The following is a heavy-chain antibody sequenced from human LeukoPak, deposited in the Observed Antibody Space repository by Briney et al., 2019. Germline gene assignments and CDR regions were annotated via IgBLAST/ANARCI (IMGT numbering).Heavy chain of an antibody. D-gene: IGHD2-15*01. V-gene: IGHV3-30*04. Sequence: PGGSLRLSCAVSGCTFSNYAVHWVRQAPGKGLEWVALISYDGRNKYYADSVKGRFTVSRDNAKSTLYLQMNSLRGEDTAVYYCARDPALYCTGGSCRDYYFDYWGQGALVTVSS. CDR1: GCTFSNYA. CDR3: ARDPALYCTGGSCRDYYFDY. J-gene: IGHJ4*02. CDR2: ISYDGRNK.